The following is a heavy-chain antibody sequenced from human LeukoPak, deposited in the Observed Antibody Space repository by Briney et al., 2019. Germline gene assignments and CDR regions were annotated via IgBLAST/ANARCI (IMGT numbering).Heavy chain of an antibody. V-gene: IGHV4-34*01. J-gene: IGHJ5*02. D-gene: IGHD6-6*01. CDR2: INHSGST. CDR1: GGSFSGYY. CDR3: AGGAKSQSTAARRGRFDP. Sequence: KPSETLSLTCAVYGGSFSGYYWSWIRQPPGKGLEWIGEINHSGSTNYNPSLKSRVTISVDTSKNQFSLELSSVTAADTAVYYCAGGAKSQSTAARRGRFDPWGQGTLVTVSS.